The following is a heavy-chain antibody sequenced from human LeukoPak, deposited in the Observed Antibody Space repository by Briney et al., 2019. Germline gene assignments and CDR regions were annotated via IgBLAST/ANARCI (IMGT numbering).Heavy chain of an antibody. CDR1: GGSISSSSYY. CDR2: IYYSGST. V-gene: IGHV4-39*01. Sequence: PSETLSLTCTVSGGSISSSSYYWGWIRQPPGKGLEWIGSIYYSGSTYYNPSLKSRVTISVDTSKNQFSLKLSSVTAADTAVYYCARVDIVATIGFWGQGTLVTVSS. CDR3: ARVDIVATIGF. J-gene: IGHJ4*02. D-gene: IGHD5-12*01.